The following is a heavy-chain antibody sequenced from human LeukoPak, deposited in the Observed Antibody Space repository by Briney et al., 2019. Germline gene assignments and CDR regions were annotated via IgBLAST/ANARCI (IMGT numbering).Heavy chain of an antibody. Sequence: SQTLSLTCTVSGGSISSGGYYWSWIRQHPGKGLEWIGYIYYSGSTYYNPSLKRRITMSVDTSKNQFSLKLSSVTAADTAVYYCAKDFRGGYCSGGSCYSRFDYWGQGTLVTVSS. CDR1: GGSISSGGYY. D-gene: IGHD2-15*01. J-gene: IGHJ4*02. V-gene: IGHV4-31*03. CDR3: AKDFRGGYCSGGSCYSRFDY. CDR2: IYYSGST.